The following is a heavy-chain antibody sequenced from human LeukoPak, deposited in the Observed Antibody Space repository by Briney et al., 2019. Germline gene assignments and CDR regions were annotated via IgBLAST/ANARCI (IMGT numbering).Heavy chain of an antibody. CDR1: GYTSTNFD. J-gene: IGHJ6*02. CDR3: GRGYAMDV. CDR2: MNLNSGKT. V-gene: IGHV1-8*01. Sequence: ASVTVSCKASGYTSTNFDINWVRQPTGQGLAWMGWMNLNSGKTGYRQEFRDRVTITTNTSISTAYMELRSRRSEDTAVYYCGRGYAMDVWGQGTTVTVSS.